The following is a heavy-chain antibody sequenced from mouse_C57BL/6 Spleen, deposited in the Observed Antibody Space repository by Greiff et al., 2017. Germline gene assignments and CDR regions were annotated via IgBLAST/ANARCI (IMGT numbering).Heavy chain of an antibody. CDR1: GYTFTSYW. CDR2: INPSNGGT. CDR3: ARYYYSNYYAMDY. Sequence: QVQLQQPGTELVKPGASVKLSCKASGYTFTSYWMNWVKQRPGKGLEWIGNINPSNGGTNYNEKFKSKATLTVDKSSSTAYMQLSSLTSEDSAVDYCARYYYSNYYAMDYWGQGTSVTVSS. J-gene: IGHJ4*01. D-gene: IGHD2-5*01. V-gene: IGHV1-53*01.